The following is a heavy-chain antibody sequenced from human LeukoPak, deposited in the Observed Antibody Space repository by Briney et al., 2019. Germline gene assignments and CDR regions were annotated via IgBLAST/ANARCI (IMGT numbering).Heavy chain of an antibody. CDR3: ARDDYGLDY. D-gene: IGHD4-17*01. J-gene: IGHJ4*02. Sequence: PSETLSLTCTVSGYSISSGYYWGWIRQPPGKGLEWIGSIYHSGSTYYNPSLKRRVTISVDTSKNQFSLKLSSVTAADTAIYYCARDDYGLDYWGQGTLVTVSS. V-gene: IGHV4-38-2*02. CDR2: IYHSGST. CDR1: GYSISSGYY.